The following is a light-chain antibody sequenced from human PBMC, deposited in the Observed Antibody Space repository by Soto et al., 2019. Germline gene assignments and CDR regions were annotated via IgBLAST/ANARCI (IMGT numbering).Light chain of an antibody. V-gene: IGKV3-20*01. CDR2: GAS. CDR1: QSVSRR. J-gene: IGKJ5*01. Sequence: EIVLTQSPGTLSLSPGGRATLSCRASQSVSRRLAWYQHRPGQSPRLLISGASMRASGVPVRFSGSGSGTDFTLTISRLEPEDFEVYYCQHYGETPITFGLGTRLEV. CDR3: QHYGETPIT.